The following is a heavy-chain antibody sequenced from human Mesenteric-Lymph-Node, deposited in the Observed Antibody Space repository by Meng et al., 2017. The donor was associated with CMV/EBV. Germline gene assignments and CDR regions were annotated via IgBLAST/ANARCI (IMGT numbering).Heavy chain of an antibody. CDR3: ARDRGYFDY. J-gene: IGHJ4*02. Sequence: GGSLRLSCAASGFTFSSYEMNWVRQAPGKGLEWVSYISSSGSTIYYADSVKGRFTISRDLSKNTLYLQMNSLRVEDTAVYYCARDRGYFDYWGQGTLVTVSS. V-gene: IGHV3-48*03. CDR1: GFTFSSYE. CDR2: ISSSGSTI.